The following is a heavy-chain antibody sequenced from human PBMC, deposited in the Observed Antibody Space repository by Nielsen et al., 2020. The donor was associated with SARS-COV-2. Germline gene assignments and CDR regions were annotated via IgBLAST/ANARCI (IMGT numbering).Heavy chain of an antibody. V-gene: IGHV3-11*05. J-gene: IGHJ4*02. Sequence: GESLKISCAASGFSFSDHYMTWIRQAPGKGLEWVSYITDTATFTNYADSVRGRFTISRDNAGNSLFLQMNSLREDDTAVYFCARDHNPPTFWGQGILVTVSS. CDR2: ITDTATFT. CDR3: ARDHNPPTF. D-gene: IGHD2/OR15-2a*01. CDR1: GFSFSDHY.